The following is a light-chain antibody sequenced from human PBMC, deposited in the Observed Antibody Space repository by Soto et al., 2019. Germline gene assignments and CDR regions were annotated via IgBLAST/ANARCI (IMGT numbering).Light chain of an antibody. CDR2: AAS. CDR3: QKYNSASYT. V-gene: IGKV1-27*01. CDR1: QGISSY. Sequence: DIQMTQSPSTLSASVGDRVTITCRASQGISSYLAWYQQKPGKVPKLLIYAASTLQSGVPSRFSGSGSGTDFTLAISSLQPEDVATYYCQKYNSASYTFGQGTKV. J-gene: IGKJ2*01.